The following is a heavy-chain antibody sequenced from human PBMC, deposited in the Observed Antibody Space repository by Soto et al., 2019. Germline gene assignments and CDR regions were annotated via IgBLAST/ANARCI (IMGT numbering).Heavy chain of an antibody. J-gene: IGHJ4*02. D-gene: IGHD3-3*01. CDR2: INAGNGNT. CDR3: ARDLSTVYFDFWRGSFDF. Sequence: ASVKVSCKASGYTFTSYAMHWVRQAPGQRLEWMGWINAGNGNTKYSQKFQGRVTITRDTSASTAYMELSSLRSEDTAVYYCARDLSTVYFDFWRGSFDFWGKGTLVTVSS. CDR1: GYTFTSYA. V-gene: IGHV1-3*01.